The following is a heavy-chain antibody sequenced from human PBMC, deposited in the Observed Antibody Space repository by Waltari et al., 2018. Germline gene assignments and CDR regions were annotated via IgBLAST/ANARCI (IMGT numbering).Heavy chain of an antibody. Sequence: EVQLVESGGVVVQPGGSLRLSCAASGFTFDDYTMHWLRQAPGKGLEWVSLISWDGGSTYYADSVKGRFTISRDNSKNSLYLQMNSLRTEDTALYYCAKDRGLLGIWYYFDYWGQGTLVTVSS. J-gene: IGHJ4*02. CDR3: AKDRGLLGIWYYFDY. D-gene: IGHD7-27*01. CDR1: GFTFDDYT. V-gene: IGHV3-43*01. CDR2: ISWDGGST.